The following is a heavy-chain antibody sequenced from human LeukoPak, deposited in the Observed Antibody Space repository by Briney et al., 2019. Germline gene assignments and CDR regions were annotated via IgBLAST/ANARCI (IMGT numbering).Heavy chain of an antibody. Sequence: ASVKVSCKASGYTFTSFDINWMRQATGQGLEWMGWTSPNSGNTGYAQKFQGRVTMTTNTSISTAYMELSSLRSEDTAMYYCVRGIGVAGDYWGQGTLVTVSS. CDR2: TSPNSGNT. V-gene: IGHV1-8*01. CDR3: VRGIGVAGDY. J-gene: IGHJ4*02. CDR1: GYTFTSFD. D-gene: IGHD6-19*01.